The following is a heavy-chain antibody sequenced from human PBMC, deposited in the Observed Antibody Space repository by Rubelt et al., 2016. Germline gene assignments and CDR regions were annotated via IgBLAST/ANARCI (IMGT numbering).Heavy chain of an antibody. Sequence: QVQLQESGPGLVKPSETLSLTCTVSGGSISNYYWGWIRQPPGKGLEWIGEIYHSGSTNSNPSLKSRVTISVEKSMNQFSLKLSSVTAADTAVYYCARRSYGDFDYWGQGTLVTVSS. CDR1: GGSISNYY. CDR2: IYHSGST. D-gene: IGHD4-17*01. CDR3: ARRSYGDFDY. J-gene: IGHJ4*02. V-gene: IGHV4-59*08.